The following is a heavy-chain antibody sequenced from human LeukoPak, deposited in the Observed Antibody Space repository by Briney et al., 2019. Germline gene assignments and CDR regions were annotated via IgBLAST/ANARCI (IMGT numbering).Heavy chain of an antibody. D-gene: IGHD6-25*01. CDR2: INAGNGNT. V-gene: IGHV1-3*01. CDR3: ARVTPAAAGYYFDY. CDR1: GYTFTSYA. Sequence: ASVKVSCKASGYTFTSYAMHWVRQAPGQRLEWMGWINAGNGNTKYSQKFQGRVTITRDTSASTAYMELSSLRSEDTAVYYCARVTPAAAGYYFDYWGQGTLVTVSS. J-gene: IGHJ4*02.